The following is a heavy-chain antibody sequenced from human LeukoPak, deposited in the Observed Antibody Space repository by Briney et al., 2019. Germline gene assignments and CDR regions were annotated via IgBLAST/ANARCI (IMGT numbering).Heavy chain of an antibody. CDR3: ARLGSGSNY. CDR2: TYYRSKWYT. D-gene: IGHD3-10*01. CDR1: GDSVSSNSVA. Sequence: SQTLSLTCAISGDSVSSNSVAWNWIRQSPSRGLEWLGRTYYRSKWYTEYAVSVKSRITINPDTSKNQFSLQLSSVNPEDTAVYYCARLGSGSNYWGQGTLVTVSS. J-gene: IGHJ4*02. V-gene: IGHV6-1*01.